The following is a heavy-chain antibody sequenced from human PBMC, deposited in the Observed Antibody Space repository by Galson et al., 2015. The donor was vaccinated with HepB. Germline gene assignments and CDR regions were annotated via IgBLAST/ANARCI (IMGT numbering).Heavy chain of an antibody. Sequence: SLRLSCAASGFTVSSNYMSWVRQAPGKGLEWVSVIYSGGSTYYADSVKGRFTISRDNAQNSLFLQMNRLRGENTAVYYCARDFLWQHLVPQDRRDYWGQGTLVTVSS. CDR1: GFTVSSNY. D-gene: IGHD2-21*01. V-gene: IGHV3-53*01. CDR3: ARDFLWQHLVPQDRRDY. J-gene: IGHJ4*02. CDR2: IYSGGST.